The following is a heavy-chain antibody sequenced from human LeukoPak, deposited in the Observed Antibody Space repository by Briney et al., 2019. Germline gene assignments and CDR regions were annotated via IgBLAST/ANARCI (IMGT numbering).Heavy chain of an antibody. D-gene: IGHD3-22*01. CDR2: IYPGDSDA. J-gene: IGHJ4*02. V-gene: IGHV5-51*01. CDR3: ARRYDSFDW. CDR1: GHNFATYW. Sequence: GESLKISCKGSGHNFATYWIGWVRQMPGKGLEWMGIIYPGDSDARYSPSFQGQVSISADKSISTAYLQWSSLKASDTAMYYCARRYDSFDWWGQGTLVTVSS.